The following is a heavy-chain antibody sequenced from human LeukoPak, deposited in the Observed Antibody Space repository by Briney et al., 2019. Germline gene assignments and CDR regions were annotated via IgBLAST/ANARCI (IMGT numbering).Heavy chain of an antibody. J-gene: IGHJ4*02. Sequence: GGSLRLSCAASGFTFSSYAMSWVRQAPGKGLEWVSAISGSGGSTYYAHSVKGRFTISRDNSKNTLYLQMNSLRAEDTAVYYCAKDKDQLPLLFDYWGQGTLVTVSS. D-gene: IGHD2-2*01. CDR3: AKDKDQLPLLFDY. V-gene: IGHV3-23*01. CDR2: ISGSGGST. CDR1: GFTFSSYA.